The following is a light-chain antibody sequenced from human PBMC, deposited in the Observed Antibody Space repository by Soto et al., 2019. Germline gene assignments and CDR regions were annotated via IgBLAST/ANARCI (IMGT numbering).Light chain of an antibody. Sequence: EIVLTQSPGTLSLSPGERATLPCRASQNITSNYVAWYQHKPGQAPRLLIYGASSRATGIPVRFSGSGSGTDFTLTISRLEPEDFAVYYCQQHGNSPRTVGQGTKVDSK. CDR3: QQHGNSPRT. J-gene: IGKJ1*01. V-gene: IGKV3-20*01. CDR2: GAS. CDR1: QNITSNY.